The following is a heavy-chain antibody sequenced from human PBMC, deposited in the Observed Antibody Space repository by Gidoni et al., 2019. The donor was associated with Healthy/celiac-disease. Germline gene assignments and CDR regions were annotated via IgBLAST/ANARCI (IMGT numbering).Heavy chain of an antibody. CDR1: GFTFSSYD. Sequence: EVQLVESGGGLVQPGGSLRLSCAASGFTFSSYDMHWVRQATGKGLEWVSAIGTAGDTYYPGSVKGRFTISRENAKNSLYLQMNSLRAGDTAVYYCARVNVYCSSTSCYAGAFDIWGQGTMVTVSS. J-gene: IGHJ3*02. D-gene: IGHD2-2*01. V-gene: IGHV3-13*04. CDR3: ARVNVYCSSTSCYAGAFDI. CDR2: IGTAGDT.